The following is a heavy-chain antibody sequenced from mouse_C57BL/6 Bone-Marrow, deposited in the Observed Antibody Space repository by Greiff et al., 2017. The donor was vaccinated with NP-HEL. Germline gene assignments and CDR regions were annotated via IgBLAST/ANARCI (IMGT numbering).Heavy chain of an antibody. Sequence: EVQVVESEGGLVQPGSSMKLSCTASGFTFSDYYMAWVRQVPEKGLEWVANINYDGSSTYYLDSLKSRFIISRDNAKNILYLQMSSLKSEDTATYYCARVGQLRLGYCDYGGQGTTLTVSS. CDR2: INYDGSST. J-gene: IGHJ2*01. CDR3: ARVGQLRLGYCDY. CDR1: GFTFSDYY. V-gene: IGHV5-16*01. D-gene: IGHD3-2*02.